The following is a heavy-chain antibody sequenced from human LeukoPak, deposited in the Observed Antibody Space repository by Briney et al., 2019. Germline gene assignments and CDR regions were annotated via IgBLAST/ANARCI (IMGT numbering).Heavy chain of an antibody. CDR1: GFTFSSYG. CDR3: AKAIRPTRLDY. Sequence: PGGSLRLSCAASGFTFSSYGMHWVRQAPGKGLEWVSVMYSGGSSYNADSVKGRFTISRDNSKNTLYLQMDSLRVEDTAVYYCAKAIRPTRLDYWGQGTLVTVSS. V-gene: IGHV3-NL1*01. CDR2: MYSGGSS. J-gene: IGHJ4*02. D-gene: IGHD5-12*01.